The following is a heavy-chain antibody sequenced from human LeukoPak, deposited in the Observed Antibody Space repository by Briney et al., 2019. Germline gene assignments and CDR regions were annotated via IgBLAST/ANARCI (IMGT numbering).Heavy chain of an antibody. J-gene: IGHJ6*03. Sequence: GGSLRLSCAASGFTFSSYAMHWVRQAPGKGLEWVAVISYDGSNKYYADSVKGRFTISRDNSKNTLYLQMNSLRAEDTAVYYCARDQVDTAMVDYYYYYMDVWGKGTTVTVSS. D-gene: IGHD5-18*01. CDR3: ARDQVDTAMVDYYYYYMDV. CDR1: GFTFSSYA. CDR2: ISYDGSNK. V-gene: IGHV3-30*04.